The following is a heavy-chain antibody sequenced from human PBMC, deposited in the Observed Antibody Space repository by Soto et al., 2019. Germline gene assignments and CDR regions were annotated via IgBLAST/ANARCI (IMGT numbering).Heavy chain of an antibody. J-gene: IGHJ3*02. CDR3: TRPSRLSLAAAGTLGFGGDI. D-gene: IGHD6-13*01. V-gene: IGHV3-73*01. CDR1: GFTFSGSA. Sequence: EVQLVESGGGLVQPGGSLKLSCAASGFTFSGSAMHWVRQASGKGLEWVGRIRSKANSYATAYAASVKGRFTISRDDSKNTAYMQMNRLKTEDTAVYYCTRPSRLSLAAAGTLGFGGDIWGQGTMVTVSS. CDR2: IRSKANSYAT.